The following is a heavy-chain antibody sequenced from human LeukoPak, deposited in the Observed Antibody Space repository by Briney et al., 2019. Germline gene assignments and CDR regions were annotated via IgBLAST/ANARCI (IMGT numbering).Heavy chain of an antibody. CDR2: INPSGGST. CDR3: ARDAPVLRGVIIAFNY. V-gene: IGHV1-46*01. J-gene: IGHJ4*02. CDR1: GYTFTSYY. Sequence: ASVKVSCKASGYTFTSYYMHWVRQAPGQGLEWMGIINPSGGSTSYAQKFQGRVTMTRDTSTSTVYMELSSLRSEDTAVYYCARDAPVLRGVIIAFNYWGPGTLVTVSS. D-gene: IGHD3-10*01.